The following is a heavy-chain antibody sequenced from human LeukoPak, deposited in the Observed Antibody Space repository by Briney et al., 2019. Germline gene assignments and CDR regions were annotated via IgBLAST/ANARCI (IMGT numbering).Heavy chain of an antibody. Sequence: SETLSLTCTVSGGSISSYYWSWIRQPPGKGLEWIGYIYYSGSTNYNPSLKSRVTISVDTSKNQFSLKLSSVTAADTAVYYCARMNSFQQWPRWSTYNWFDPWGQGTLVTVSS. CDR3: ARMNSFQQWPRWSTYNWFDP. D-gene: IGHD6-19*01. CDR2: IYYSGST. J-gene: IGHJ5*02. V-gene: IGHV4-59*01. CDR1: GGSISSYY.